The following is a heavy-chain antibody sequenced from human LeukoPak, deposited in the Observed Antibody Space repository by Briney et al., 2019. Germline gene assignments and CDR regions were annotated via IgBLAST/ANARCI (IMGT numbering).Heavy chain of an antibody. D-gene: IGHD3-16*02. Sequence: PSETLSLTCTVSGGSISSYFWSWIRQPPGKGLEWIGYIYYSGSTNYNPSLKSRVTISVDTSKNQFSLKLSSVTAAGTAVYYCARSLRLGELSSAAFDIWGQGTMVTVSS. V-gene: IGHV4-59*01. J-gene: IGHJ3*02. CDR1: GGSISSYF. CDR2: IYYSGST. CDR3: ARSLRLGELSSAAFDI.